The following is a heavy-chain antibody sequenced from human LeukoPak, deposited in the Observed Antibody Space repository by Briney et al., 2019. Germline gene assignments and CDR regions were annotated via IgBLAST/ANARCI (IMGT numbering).Heavy chain of an antibody. V-gene: IGHV1-2*06. D-gene: IGHD4-11*01. CDR3: AEDLYSNYGPADY. Sequence: ASVKVSCKASGYTFTGYYMHWVRQAPGQGLEWMGRINPNSGGTNYAQKFQGRVTMTRDTSISTAYMELSRLRSDDTAVYYCAEDLYSNYGPADYWGQGNLVTVPS. J-gene: IGHJ4*02. CDR2: INPNSGGT. CDR1: GYTFTGYY.